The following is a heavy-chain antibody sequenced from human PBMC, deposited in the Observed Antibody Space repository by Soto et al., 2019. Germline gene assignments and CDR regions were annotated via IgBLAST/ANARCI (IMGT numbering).Heavy chain of an antibody. CDR3: ASLLNQYYDILTGYSNYYYYYLDV. CDR1: GFTVSSNY. Sequence: PGGSLRLSCAASGFTVSSNYMSWVRQAPGKGLEWVSVIYSGGSTYYADSVKGRFTISRDNSKNTLYLQMNSLRAEDTAVYYCASLLNQYYDILTGYSNYYYYYLDVWGKGNTVTVSS. V-gene: IGHV3-66*01. J-gene: IGHJ6*03. D-gene: IGHD3-9*01. CDR2: IYSGGST.